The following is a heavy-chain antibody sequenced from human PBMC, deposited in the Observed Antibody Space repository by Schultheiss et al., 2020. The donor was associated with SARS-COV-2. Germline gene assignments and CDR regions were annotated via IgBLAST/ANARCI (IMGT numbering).Heavy chain of an antibody. CDR2: INSDGSST. CDR3: ARGCYLMGYGDYVAVICYYGMDV. CDR1: GFTFSSYS. D-gene: IGHD4-17*01. Sequence: GGSLRLSCAASGFTFSSYSMNWVRQAPGKGLVWVSRINSDGSSTSYADSVKGRFTISRDNAKNTLYLQMNSLRAEDTAVYYCARGCYLMGYGDYVAVICYYGMDVWGQGTTVTVSS. V-gene: IGHV3-74*01. J-gene: IGHJ6*02.